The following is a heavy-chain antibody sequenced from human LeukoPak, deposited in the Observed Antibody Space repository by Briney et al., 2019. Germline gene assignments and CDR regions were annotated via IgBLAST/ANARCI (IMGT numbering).Heavy chain of an antibody. CDR2: IIPIFGTA. CDR3: ARDYYDSSGYYWGLDY. Sequence: GASVKVSCKASGGTFSSYAISWVRQAPGQGLEWMGGIIPIFGTANYAQKFQGRVTITADESTSTAYMELSSLRSEDTAVYYCARDYYDSSGYYWGLDYWGQGTLVTVSS. CDR1: GGTFSSYA. V-gene: IGHV1-69*13. J-gene: IGHJ4*02. D-gene: IGHD3-22*01.